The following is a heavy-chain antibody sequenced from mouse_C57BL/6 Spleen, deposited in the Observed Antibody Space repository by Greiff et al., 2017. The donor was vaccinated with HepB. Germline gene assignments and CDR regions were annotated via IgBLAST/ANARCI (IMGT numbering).Heavy chain of an antibody. CDR2: INPSSGYT. CDR3: ARGGDYDGNY. Sequence: VNVVESGAELARPGASVKMSCKASGYTFTSYTMHWVKQRPGQGLEWIGYINPSSGYTKYNQKFKDKATLTADKSSSTAYMQLSSLTSEDSAVYYCARGGDYDGNYWGQGTSVTVSS. D-gene: IGHD2-4*01. CDR1: GYTFTSYT. J-gene: IGHJ4*01. V-gene: IGHV1-4*01.